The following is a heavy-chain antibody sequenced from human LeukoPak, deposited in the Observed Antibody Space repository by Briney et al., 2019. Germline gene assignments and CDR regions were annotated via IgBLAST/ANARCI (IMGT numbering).Heavy chain of an antibody. CDR3: AKEAYCSSTSCYAYLYYYYGMDV. CDR1: GFTFSSYA. V-gene: IGHV3-23*01. D-gene: IGHD2-2*01. CDR2: ISGSGGST. J-gene: IGHJ6*02. Sequence: GGSLRLSCAASGFTFSSYAMSWVRQAPGKGLKWVSAISGSGGSTYYADSVKGRFTISRDNSKNTLYLQMNSLRAEDTAVYYCAKEAYCSSTSCYAYLYYYYGMDVWGQGTTVTVSS.